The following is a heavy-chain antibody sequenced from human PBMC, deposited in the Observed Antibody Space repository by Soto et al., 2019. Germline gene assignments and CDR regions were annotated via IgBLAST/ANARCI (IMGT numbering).Heavy chain of an antibody. CDR1: GGSISSSDYY. D-gene: IGHD3-9*01. CDR3: ASHQTGHDQFEY. V-gene: IGHV4-39*01. J-gene: IGHJ4*02. Sequence: QLQLQESGPGLVKPSETLSLTCTVSGGSISSSDYYWDWIRHPPGKGLEWIGTINYSGNIFYSQFLRGRVTISVDTSSNQFSPKVCSVAAADTAVYYCASHQTGHDQFEYWGQGTLVTVSS. CDR2: INYSGNI.